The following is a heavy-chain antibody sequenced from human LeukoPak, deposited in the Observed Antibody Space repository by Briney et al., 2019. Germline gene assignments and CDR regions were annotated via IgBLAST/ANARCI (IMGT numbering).Heavy chain of an antibody. V-gene: IGHV5-51*01. D-gene: IGHD2-2*01. Sequence: GESLKISCKGSGYNFTSYWIAWVRQMPRKGLEWMGIIYPGDSDTRYSPSFQGQVTISADKSISTAYLQWSNLKASDTAMYYCARQVWGNCTSSSCYDHWFDPWGQGTLVTVSS. CDR3: ARQVWGNCTSSSCYDHWFDP. CDR1: GYNFTSYW. J-gene: IGHJ5*02. CDR2: IYPGDSDT.